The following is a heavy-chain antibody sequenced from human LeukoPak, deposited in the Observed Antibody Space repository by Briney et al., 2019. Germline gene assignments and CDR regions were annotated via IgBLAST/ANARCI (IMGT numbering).Heavy chain of an antibody. CDR1: GYTFTGYY. CDR3: ARAGQQLVRRAFYYYYMDV. Sequence: ASVKVSCKASGYTFTGYYMHWVRQAPGQGLEWMGWINPNSGGTNYAQKFQGRVTMTRDTSISTAYMELSRLRSDDTAVYYCARAGQQLVRRAFYYYYMDVWGKGTTVTVSS. V-gene: IGHV1-2*02. J-gene: IGHJ6*03. D-gene: IGHD6-13*01. CDR2: INPNSGGT.